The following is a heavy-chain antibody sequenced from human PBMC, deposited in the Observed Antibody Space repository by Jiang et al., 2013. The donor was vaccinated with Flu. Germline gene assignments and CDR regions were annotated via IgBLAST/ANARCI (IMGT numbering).Heavy chain of an antibody. J-gene: IGHJ4*02. Sequence: QSGSELMKPGASVKVSCKASGYSFTNYGVNWVRQAPGQGLEWMGWINTNTGNPTYGPGLHRTVCLLLGHLSQHGISADQQPGGWRTLPCTYCARSYQVPLRAHDYWGQGTLV. CDR2: INTNTGNP. CDR1: GYSFTNYG. V-gene: IGHV7-4-1*02. CDR3: ARSYQVPLRAHDY. D-gene: IGHD2-2*01.